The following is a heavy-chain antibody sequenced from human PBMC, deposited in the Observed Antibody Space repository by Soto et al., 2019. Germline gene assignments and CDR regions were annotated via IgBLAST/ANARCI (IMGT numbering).Heavy chain of an antibody. D-gene: IGHD6-19*01. J-gene: IGHJ6*02. V-gene: IGHV3-74*01. CDR1: GFTFSSYW. Sequence: GGSLRLSCAASGFTFSSYWMHWVRQAPGKGLVWVSRINSDGSSTSYADSVKGRFTISRDNAKNTLYLQMNSLRAEDTAVYYCARGEIAVAGTYYYYGMDVWGQGTTVTVSS. CDR3: ARGEIAVAGTYYYYGMDV. CDR2: INSDGSST.